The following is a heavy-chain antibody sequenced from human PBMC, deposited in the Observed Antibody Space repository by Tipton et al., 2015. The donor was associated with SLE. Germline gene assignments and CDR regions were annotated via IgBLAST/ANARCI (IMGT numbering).Heavy chain of an antibody. J-gene: IGHJ6*02. V-gene: IGHV4-39*07. CDR3: ARRAMVQGVGDNGMDV. CDR1: GGSISSSSYY. CDR2: IHYSGST. Sequence: TLSLTCTVSGGSISSSSYYWGWIRQPPGKGMEWIGSIHYSGSTNYNPSLKRRGTISVDTSKNQFSLKLSSVTAADTAVYYCARRAMVQGVGDNGMDVWGQGTTVTVSS. D-gene: IGHD3-10*01.